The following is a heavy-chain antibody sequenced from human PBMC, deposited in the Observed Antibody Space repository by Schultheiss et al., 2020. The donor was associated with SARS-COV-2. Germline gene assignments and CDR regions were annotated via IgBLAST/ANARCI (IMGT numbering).Heavy chain of an antibody. D-gene: IGHD3-3*01. CDR3: ARGGYYDFWSGMADYYYYYGMDV. Sequence: GGSLRLSCAASGFTFSSYWMSWVRQAPGKGLEWVSAISGSGGSTYYADSVKGRFTISRDNSKNTLYLEMNSLRAEDTAVYYCARGGYYDFWSGMADYYYYYGMDVWGQGTTVTVSS. V-gene: IGHV3-23*01. CDR1: GFTFSSYW. CDR2: ISGSGGST. J-gene: IGHJ6*02.